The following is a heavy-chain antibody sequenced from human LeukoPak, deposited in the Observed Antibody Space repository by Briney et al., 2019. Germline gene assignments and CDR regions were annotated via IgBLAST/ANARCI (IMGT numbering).Heavy chain of an antibody. CDR1: GGSISSYY. V-gene: IGHV4-4*07. J-gene: IGHJ5*02. CDR2: IYTSGST. CDR3: ARDRGLIAAAPFRGFDP. Sequence: SETLSLTCTVSGGSISSYYWSWIRQPAGKGLEWIGRIYTSGSTNYNPSLKSRVTMSVDTSKNQFSLKLSSVTAADTAVYYCARDRGLIAAAPFRGFDPWGQGTLVTVSS. D-gene: IGHD6-13*01.